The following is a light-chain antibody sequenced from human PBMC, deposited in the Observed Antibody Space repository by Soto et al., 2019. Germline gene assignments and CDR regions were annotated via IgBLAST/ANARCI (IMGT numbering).Light chain of an antibody. CDR3: SSYTSSSLV. CDR2: EVS. CDR1: SSDVGGYNY. Sequence: QYALTQPASVSGSPGQSITISCTGTSSDVGGYNYVSWYQQHPGKAPKLMIYEVSNRPSGVSNRFSGSKSGNTASLTISGLQAEDEADYYCSSYTSSSLVFGGGTKVTVL. V-gene: IGLV2-14*01. J-gene: IGLJ3*02.